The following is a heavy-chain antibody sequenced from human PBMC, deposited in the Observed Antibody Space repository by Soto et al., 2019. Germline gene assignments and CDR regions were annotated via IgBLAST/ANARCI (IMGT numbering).Heavy chain of an antibody. D-gene: IGHD1-26*01. CDR1: GFSLTTNGMG. CDR3: VHRSSGSRFAS. V-gene: IGHV2-5*02. J-gene: IGHJ4*02. CDR2: IYWDDDK. Sequence: QITLRESGPTLVQPTQTLTLTCTFSGFSLTTNGMGVGWIRQPPGKALEWLALIYWDDDKRSSPSLRSRLTITKDTSKNQLVLTLTDMDPVDTATYYCVHRSSGSRFASWGQGTLVTVSS.